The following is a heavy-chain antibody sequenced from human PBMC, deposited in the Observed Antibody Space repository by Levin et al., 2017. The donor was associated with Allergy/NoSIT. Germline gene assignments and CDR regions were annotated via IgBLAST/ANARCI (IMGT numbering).Heavy chain of an antibody. Sequence: GGSLRLSCAASGFTFSHYTLAWVRQAPGKGLEWVSSISSNSDYVFYADSVKGRFTISRDNAEDSLFLQMNSLTAEDTAVYYCARARYYDTCGYYYLHFWGQGTPVTVSS. V-gene: IGHV3-21*01. CDR3: ARARYYDTCGYYYLHF. D-gene: IGHD3-22*01. CDR2: ISSNSDYV. J-gene: IGHJ4*02. CDR1: GFTFSHYT.